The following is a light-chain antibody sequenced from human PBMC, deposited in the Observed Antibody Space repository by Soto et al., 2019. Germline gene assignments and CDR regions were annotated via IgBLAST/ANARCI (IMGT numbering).Light chain of an antibody. V-gene: IGLV2-14*01. CDR1: SSDVGGYNY. Sequence: QSVLTQPASVSGSPGQSLTISCTGTSSDVGGYNYVSWYQQHPGKAPKLMIYEVSNRPSGVSNRFSGSKSGNTASLTISGLQAEDDADYYCSSYTSSSTPVFGTGNKVTVL. CDR3: SSYTSSSTPV. J-gene: IGLJ1*01. CDR2: EVS.